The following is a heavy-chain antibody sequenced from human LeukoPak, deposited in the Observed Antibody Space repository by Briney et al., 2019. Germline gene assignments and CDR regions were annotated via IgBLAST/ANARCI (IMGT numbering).Heavy chain of an antibody. V-gene: IGHV1-69*04. CDR1: GGTFSSYA. Sequence: ASVKVSCKASGGTFSSYAISWVRQAPGQGLEWMGRIIPILGIANYAQKFQGRVTITADKSTSTAYMELSSLRSEDTAVYYCAIHYSSSWFDAFDIWGQGTMVTVSS. CDR3: AIHYSSSWFDAFDI. CDR2: IIPILGIA. D-gene: IGHD6-13*01. J-gene: IGHJ3*02.